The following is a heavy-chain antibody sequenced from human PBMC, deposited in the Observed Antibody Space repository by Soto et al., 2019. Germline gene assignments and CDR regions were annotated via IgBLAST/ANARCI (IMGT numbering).Heavy chain of an antibody. CDR1: GWSFSGYY. V-gene: IGHV4-34*01. D-gene: IGHD3-10*01. CDR3: ARTSPRGSGTWFDP. Sequence: SETLSLTCAVYGWSFSGYYWSWIRQPPGKGLEWIGYIYHSGSSCYNPSLQSRVTISIDTSKNQLSLKLSSVTAADSAVYYCARTSPRGSGTWFDPWGQGTLVTVS. J-gene: IGHJ5*02. CDR2: IYHSGSS.